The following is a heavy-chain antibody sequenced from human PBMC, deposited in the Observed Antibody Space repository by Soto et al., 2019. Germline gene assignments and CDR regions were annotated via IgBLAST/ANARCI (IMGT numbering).Heavy chain of an antibody. CDR2: IYYSGST. CDR1: GGSVSSGSYY. CDR3: ARAPLGRFDP. V-gene: IGHV4-61*01. Sequence: QVQLQESGPGLVKPSETLSLTCTVSGGSVSSGSYYWSWIRQPPGKGLEWIGYIYYSGSTNYNPSLQXXVXLXXDTSKNQFSLKLSSVTAADTAVYYCARAPLGRFDPWGQGTLVTVSS. J-gene: IGHJ5*02.